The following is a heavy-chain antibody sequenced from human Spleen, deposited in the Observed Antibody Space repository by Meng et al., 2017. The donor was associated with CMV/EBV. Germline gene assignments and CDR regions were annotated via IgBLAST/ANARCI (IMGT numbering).Heavy chain of an antibody. CDR1: GLNFSSHA. J-gene: IGHJ6*02. CDR2: ISYDGSNR. Sequence: GGSLRLSCAAFGLNFSSHAMHWVRQAPGKGLEWVSIISYDGSNRYYADSVKGRFTISRDKSKNTMYLQMNSLRLEDTAVFYCARAGSGYHRNHHFYGMAVWGQGTTVTVSS. CDR3: ARAGSGYHRNHHFYGMAV. V-gene: IGHV3-30-3*01. D-gene: IGHD3-22*01.